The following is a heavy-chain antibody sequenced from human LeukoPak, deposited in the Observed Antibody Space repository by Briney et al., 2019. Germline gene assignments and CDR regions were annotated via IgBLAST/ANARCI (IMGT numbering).Heavy chain of an antibody. V-gene: IGHV3-23*01. J-gene: IGHJ4*02. CDR1: EFTFSSYA. Sequence: PGGSLRLSCAASEFTFSSYAMSWVRQAPGKGLEWVSAISGSGGTTYYADSVKGRFTISRDNSKNTLYLQMNSLRAEDTAVYYCAKSFGYGDSSFDYWGQGTLVTVSS. CDR3: AKSFGYGDSSFDY. D-gene: IGHD4-17*01. CDR2: ISGSGGTT.